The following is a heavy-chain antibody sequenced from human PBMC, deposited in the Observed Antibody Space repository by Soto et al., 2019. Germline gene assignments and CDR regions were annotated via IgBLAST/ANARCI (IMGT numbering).Heavy chain of an antibody. CDR3: ARPQRGYSGYDSI. CDR1: GFTFSTYW. Sequence: GGSLRLSCAASGFTFSTYWMHWVRQAPGKGLEWVSNINRDGSKKTYADSVKGRFTISRDNAKNSLYLQMNSLRAEDTAVYHCARPQRGYSGYDSIWGQGTMVTVSS. CDR2: INRDGSKK. V-gene: IGHV3-74*01. D-gene: IGHD5-12*01. J-gene: IGHJ3*02.